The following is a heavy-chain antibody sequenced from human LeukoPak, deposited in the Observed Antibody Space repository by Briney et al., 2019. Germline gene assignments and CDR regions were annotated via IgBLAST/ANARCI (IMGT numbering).Heavy chain of an antibody. CDR2: ISYDGSNK. D-gene: IGHD1-26*01. Sequence: GGSLRLSCAASGFTFSSYGMHWVRQAPGKGLEWVAVISYDGSNKYYADSVKGRFTISRDNSKNTLYLQMNSLRAEDTAVYYCAKASGGGSYQYYFDYWGQGTLVTVSS. V-gene: IGHV3-30*18. CDR3: AKASGGGSYQYYFDY. CDR1: GFTFSSYG. J-gene: IGHJ4*02.